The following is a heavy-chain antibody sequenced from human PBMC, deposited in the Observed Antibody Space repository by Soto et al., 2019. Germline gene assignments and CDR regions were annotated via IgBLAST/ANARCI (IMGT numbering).Heavy chain of an antibody. D-gene: IGHD4-17*01. Sequence: ASVKVSCKASGYTFTSYYMHWVRQAPGQGLEWMGIINPSGGSTSYAQKFQGRVTMTRDTSTSTVYMELSSLRSEDTAVYYCGRDLTTVTTYRFNYYYYGMDVWGQGTTVTVSS. V-gene: IGHV1-46*01. CDR3: GRDLTTVTTYRFNYYYYGMDV. J-gene: IGHJ6*02. CDR1: GYTFTSYY. CDR2: INPSGGST.